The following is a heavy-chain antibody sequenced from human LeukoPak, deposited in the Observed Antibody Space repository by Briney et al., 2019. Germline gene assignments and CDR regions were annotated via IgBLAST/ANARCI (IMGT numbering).Heavy chain of an antibody. D-gene: IGHD2-15*01. CDR2: ISGSGGST. J-gene: IGHJ6*04. Sequence: GGSLRLSCAASGFTFSSYAMSWVRQAPGKGLEWVSAISGSGGSTYYADSVKGRFTISRDNSKNTLYLQMNSLRAEDTAVYYCASEPYNPYCSGGSCYIWGKGTTVTVSS. CDR1: GFTFSSYA. V-gene: IGHV3-23*01. CDR3: ASEPYNPYCSGGSCYI.